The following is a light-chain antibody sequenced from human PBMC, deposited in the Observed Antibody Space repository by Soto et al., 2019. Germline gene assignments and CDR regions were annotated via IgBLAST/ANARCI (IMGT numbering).Light chain of an antibody. J-gene: IGKJ1*01. Sequence: DIQMTQSPSRLSASVGDRVTITCRASQSIAYWLAWYQQKPGEAPNLLIYAASTLETGVPSRFSGSGYGTEFTLTIASLQPDDSATYYCQQYNSFSKTFGRGTKV. CDR3: QQYNSFSKT. CDR1: QSIAYW. CDR2: AAS. V-gene: IGKV1-5*01.